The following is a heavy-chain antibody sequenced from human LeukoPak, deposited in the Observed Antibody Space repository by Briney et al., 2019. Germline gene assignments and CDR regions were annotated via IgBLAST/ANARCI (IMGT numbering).Heavy chain of an antibody. Sequence: PGGSLRLSCAASGFTLSSYGMHWVRQAPGRGLEWVAFIRYDGSNKYYADSVKGRFTISRDNSKNTLYLQMNSLRAEDTAVYYCAKAYKGYCSGGSCYSIPPVWGQGTLVTVSS. CDR1: GFTLSSYG. V-gene: IGHV3-30*02. D-gene: IGHD2-15*01. CDR2: IRYDGSNK. CDR3: AKAYKGYCSGGSCYSIPPV. J-gene: IGHJ4*02.